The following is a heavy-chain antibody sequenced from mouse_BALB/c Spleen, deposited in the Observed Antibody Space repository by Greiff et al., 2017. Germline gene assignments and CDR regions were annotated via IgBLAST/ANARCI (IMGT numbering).Heavy chain of an antibody. CDR3: ARDHYYGSSYFAY. CDR2: ISYDGSN. J-gene: IGHJ3*01. D-gene: IGHD1-1*01. CDR1: GYSITSGYY. Sequence: VQLKESGPGLVKPSQSLSLTCSVTGYSITSGYYWNWIRQFPGNKLEWMGYISYDGSNNYNPSLKDRISITRDTSKNQFFLKLNSVTTEDTATYYCARDHYYGSSYFAYWGQGTLVTVSA. V-gene: IGHV3-6*02.